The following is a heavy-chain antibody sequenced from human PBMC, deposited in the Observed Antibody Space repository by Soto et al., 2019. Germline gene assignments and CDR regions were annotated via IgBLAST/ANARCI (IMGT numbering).Heavy chain of an antibody. Sequence: ASVKVSCKASGYTFTSYAMHWVRQAPGQRLEWMGWINADNGNTKYSQKFQGRVTITRDTSASTAYMELSSLRSEDTAVYYCARASSLNDFWSGYYRYYYYYYMDVWGKGTTVTVSS. CDR1: GYTFTSYA. CDR2: INADNGNT. D-gene: IGHD3-3*01. V-gene: IGHV1-3*01. CDR3: ARASSLNDFWSGYYRYYYYYYMDV. J-gene: IGHJ6*03.